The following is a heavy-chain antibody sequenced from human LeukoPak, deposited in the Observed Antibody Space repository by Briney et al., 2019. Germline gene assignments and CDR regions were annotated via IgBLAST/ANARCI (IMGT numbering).Heavy chain of an antibody. CDR3: AREDRDTFDY. Sequence: GRSLRLSCAASGFTFGSYAMHWVRQAPGKGLEWVAVISYDGSNKYYADSVKGRFTISRDNSKNTLYLQMNSLRAEDTAVYYCAREDRDTFDYWGQGTLVTVSS. CDR1: GFTFGSYA. V-gene: IGHV3-30-3*01. CDR2: ISYDGSNK. J-gene: IGHJ4*02. D-gene: IGHD5-24*01.